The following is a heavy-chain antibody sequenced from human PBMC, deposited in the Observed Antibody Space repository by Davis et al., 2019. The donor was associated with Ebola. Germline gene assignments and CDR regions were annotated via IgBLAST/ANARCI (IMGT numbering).Heavy chain of an antibody. CDR1: GFTFSDYY. CDR3: ARVELAGGFYFDY. J-gene: IGHJ4*02. V-gene: IGHV3-11*06. Sequence: GESLKISCAASGFTFSDYYMTWIRQAPGKGLEWVSYISSSSSYTNYADSVKGRFTISSDNAKNSLYLQMNSLRAEDTAVYYCARVELAGGFYFDYWGQGTLVTVSS. D-gene: IGHD2-8*02. CDR2: ISSSSSYT.